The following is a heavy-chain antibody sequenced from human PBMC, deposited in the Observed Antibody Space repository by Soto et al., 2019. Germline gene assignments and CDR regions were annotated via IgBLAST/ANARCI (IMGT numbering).Heavy chain of an antibody. V-gene: IGHV4-30-4*01. CDR1: GGSISSGDYY. D-gene: IGHD3-16*01. CDR3: ARASSYAYESCAFYP. J-gene: IGHJ5*02. Sequence: PSETLSLTCTVSGGSISSGDYYWSWIRQPPGKGLEWIGYIYYSGSTYYNPSLKSRVTISVDTSKNQFSLKLSSVTAADTAVYYCARASSYAYESCAFYPCGQRTLVPVSA. CDR2: IYYSGST.